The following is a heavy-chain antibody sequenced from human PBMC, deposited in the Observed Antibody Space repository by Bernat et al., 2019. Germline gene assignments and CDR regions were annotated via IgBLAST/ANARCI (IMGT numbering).Heavy chain of an antibody. J-gene: IGHJ4*02. D-gene: IGHD2-15*01. CDR2: ISSSGSTI. Sequence: EVQLVESGGGLVQPGGSLRLSCAAPGFTFSSYEMNWVRQAPGKGLEWVSYISSSGSTIYYADSVKGRFTISRDNAKNSLYLQMNSLRAEDTAVYYCARVGYYCSGGSCYADYWGQGTLVTVSS. V-gene: IGHV3-48*03. CDR1: GFTFSSYE. CDR3: ARVGYYCSGGSCYADY.